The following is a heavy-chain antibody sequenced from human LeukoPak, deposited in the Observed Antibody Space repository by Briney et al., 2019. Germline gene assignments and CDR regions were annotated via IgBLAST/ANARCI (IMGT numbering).Heavy chain of an antibody. CDR2: INTNTGNP. V-gene: IGHV7-4-1*02. J-gene: IGHJ1*01. Sequence: ASVKVPCKASGYIFDIYALVWVRQAPGQGLELMGWINTNTGNPTYAQGFTGRFVFSLDTSVSTAYLQIRSLKAEDTAVYYCARDYTLTLGTTTYFQHWGQGTLVTVSS. D-gene: IGHD1-7*01. CDR3: ARDYTLTLGTTTYFQH. CDR1: GYIFDIYA.